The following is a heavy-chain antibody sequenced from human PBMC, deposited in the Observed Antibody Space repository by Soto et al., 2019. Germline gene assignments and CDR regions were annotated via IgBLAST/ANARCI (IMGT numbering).Heavy chain of an antibody. V-gene: IGHV3-23*01. D-gene: IGHD2-21*02. Sequence: PGGSLRLSCAASGFTFSSYAMSWVRQAPGKGLEWVSAISGSGGSTYYADSVKGRFTISRDNSKNTLYLQMNSLRAEDTAVYYCAKAYCGGDCYPYYFDYWGQGTLVTASS. CDR1: GFTFSSYA. CDR2: ISGSGGST. CDR3: AKAYCGGDCYPYYFDY. J-gene: IGHJ4*02.